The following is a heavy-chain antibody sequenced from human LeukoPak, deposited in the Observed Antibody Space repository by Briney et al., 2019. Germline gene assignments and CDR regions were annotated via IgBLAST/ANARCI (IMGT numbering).Heavy chain of an antibody. CDR2: ISAYNGNA. Sequence: ASVKVSCKADGYTFTSYFISWVRQAPGQGLEWMGWISAYNGNANYAQKFLGRVTMTTDTATSTAYMELRSLRSDDTAVFYCARADYYSAMDVWCQGTSVTVSS. CDR1: GYTFTSYF. J-gene: IGHJ6*02. CDR3: ARADYYSAMDV. V-gene: IGHV1-18*01.